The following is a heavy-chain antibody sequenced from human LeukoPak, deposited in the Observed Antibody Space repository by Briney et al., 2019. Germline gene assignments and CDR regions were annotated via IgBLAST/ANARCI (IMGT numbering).Heavy chain of an antibody. V-gene: IGHV1-69*04. D-gene: IGHD2-15*01. Sequence: ASVKVSCKASGGTFSSYAISWVRQAPGQGLEWMGRIIPILGIANYAQKFQGRVTITADKSTSTAYMELSSLRSEDTAVYYCARVPCNGGSCYRGGGAFDIWGQGTMVTVSS. J-gene: IGHJ3*02. CDR1: GGTFSSYA. CDR2: IIPILGIA. CDR3: ARVPCNGGSCYRGGGAFDI.